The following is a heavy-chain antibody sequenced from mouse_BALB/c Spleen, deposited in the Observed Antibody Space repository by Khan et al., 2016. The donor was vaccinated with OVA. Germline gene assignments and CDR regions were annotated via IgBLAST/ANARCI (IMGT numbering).Heavy chain of an antibody. CDR1: GFSLTNYG. CDR3: AKPTPFTLYSVDS. V-gene: IGHV2-3*01. D-gene: IGHD2-1*01. Sequence: QVQLKQSGPGLVAPSQSLSITCTVSGFSLTNYGVSWVRQPPGKGLEWLGVIWGDGSKNYHSDLISRLRIRKDKSKSQVDLELNSLQNDETATSYCAKPTPFTLYSVDSWGHGPSVPVSS. J-gene: IGHJ4*01. CDR2: IWGDGSK.